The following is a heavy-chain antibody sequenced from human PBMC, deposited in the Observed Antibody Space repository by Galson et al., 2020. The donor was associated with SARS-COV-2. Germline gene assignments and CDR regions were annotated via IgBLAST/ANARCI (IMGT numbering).Heavy chain of an antibody. J-gene: IGHJ4*02. CDR3: AADLDWNNPHFTY. CDR2: FDPDDGET. Sequence: ASVKVSCKVSGYRLFELSIHWVRQAPGKGLEWMGGFDPDDGETIYAENLQGRVSMTEDTSTNTAFMELSSLKSDDTAVYYCAADLDWNNPHFTYWGQGALVTVSS. V-gene: IGHV1-24*01. CDR1: GYRLFELS. D-gene: IGHD3-9*01.